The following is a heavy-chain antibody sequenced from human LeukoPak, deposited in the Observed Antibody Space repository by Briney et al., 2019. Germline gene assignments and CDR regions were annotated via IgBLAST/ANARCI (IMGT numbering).Heavy chain of an antibody. CDR1: GGSISSSSYY. Sequence: SETLSLTCTVSGGSISSSSYYWGWIRQPPGKGLEWIGSIYYSGSTYYNPSLKSRVTISVDTSKNQFSLKLSSVTAADTAVYYCARMVEDSSGYYPDYWGQRTLVTVSS. D-gene: IGHD3-22*01. CDR3: ARMVEDSSGYYPDY. CDR2: IYYSGST. J-gene: IGHJ4*02. V-gene: IGHV4-39*07.